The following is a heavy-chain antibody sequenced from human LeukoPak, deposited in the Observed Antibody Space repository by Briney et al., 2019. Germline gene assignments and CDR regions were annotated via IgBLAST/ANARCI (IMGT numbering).Heavy chain of an antibody. CDR3: GRSTIFGAIIIQFDP. CDR2: IYHSGST. V-gene: IGHV4-38-2*01. Sequence: SETLSLTCAVSGYSISSCFYWGWIRQPPGKGLEWIGSIYHSGSTYYNPSLKSRVTISVDTSKNQFSLKLTYVTAADTAVYYCGRSTIFGAIIIQFDPWGQGTLVTVSS. D-gene: IGHD3-3*01. J-gene: IGHJ5*02. CDR1: GYSISSCFY.